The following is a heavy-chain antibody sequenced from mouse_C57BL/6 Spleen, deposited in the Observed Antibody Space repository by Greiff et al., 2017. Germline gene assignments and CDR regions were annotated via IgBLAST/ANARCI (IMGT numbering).Heavy chain of an antibody. CDR3: TREAWLLRYFDV. V-gene: IGHV3-6*01. CDR1: GYSITSGYY. CDR2: ISYDGSN. J-gene: IGHJ1*03. D-gene: IGHD2-3*01. Sequence: EVKLQESGPGLVKPSQSLSLTCSVTGYSITSGYYWNWIRQFPGNQLEWMGYISYDGSNNYNPSLKNRISITHDTSKNQFFLKLNSVPSEDTAIYYCTREAWLLRYFDVWGTGTTLTVSS.